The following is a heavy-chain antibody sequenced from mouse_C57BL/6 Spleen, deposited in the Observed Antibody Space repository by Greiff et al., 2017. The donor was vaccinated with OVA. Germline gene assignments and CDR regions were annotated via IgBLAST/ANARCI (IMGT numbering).Heavy chain of an antibody. J-gene: IGHJ1*03. Sequence: VQLQQSGPELVKPGASVTISCKASGYSFTDYNMNWVKQSTGKSLEWIGVINPNYGTTSYNQKFKGKATLTVDQSSSTAYMQLNRLTSEEAAVDYCASYGGSYWYFDVWGTGTTVTVSS. CDR1: GYSFTDYN. D-gene: IGHD1-1*01. CDR3: ASYGGSYWYFDV. V-gene: IGHV1-39*01. CDR2: INPNYGTT.